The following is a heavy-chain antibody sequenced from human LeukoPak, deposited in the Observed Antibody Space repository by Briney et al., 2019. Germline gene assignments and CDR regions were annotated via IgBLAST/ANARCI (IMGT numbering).Heavy chain of an antibody. CDR2: VKQDRSEK. CDR3: ARLREIPVFGVVTKSTSYFDY. D-gene: IGHD3-3*01. V-gene: IGHV3-7*01. J-gene: IGHJ4*02. Sequence: GGSLRLSCAASGFTFTNYWMSWVRQAPGKGLELVANVKQDRSEKYYVDSVKGRFTISRDNAKNSLYLQMNSLRAEDTAVYYCARLREIPVFGVVTKSTSYFDYWGQGTLVTVSS. CDR1: GFTFTNYW.